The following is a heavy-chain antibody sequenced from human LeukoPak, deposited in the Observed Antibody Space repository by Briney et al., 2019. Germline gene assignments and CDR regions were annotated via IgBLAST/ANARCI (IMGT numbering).Heavy chain of an antibody. CDR3: ARGGRREPAADFDY. CDR2: INHSGST. J-gene: IGHJ4*02. CDR1: GGSISSYY. V-gene: IGHV4-59*12. Sequence: PSETLSLTCTVSGGSISSYYWSWIRQPAGKGLEWIGEINHSGSTNYNPSLKSRVTISVDTSKNQFSLKLSSVTAADTAVYYCARGGRREPAADFDYWGQGTLVTVSS. D-gene: IGHD2-2*01.